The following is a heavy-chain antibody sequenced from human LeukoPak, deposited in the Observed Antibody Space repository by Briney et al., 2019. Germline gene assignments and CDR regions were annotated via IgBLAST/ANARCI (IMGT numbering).Heavy chain of an antibody. Sequence: GGSLSLPCAASGFTFSSYAMSWVRQAPGKGLEWVSVISVGGGGTTYADSVKGRFTITRGNSKNTLYLQLKSLRAEDTAVYYGAGSSSWYYFQYWGQGNLVTVSS. V-gene: IGHV3-23*01. CDR1: GFTFSSYA. D-gene: IGHD6-13*01. CDR2: ISVGGGGT. CDR3: AGSSSWYYFQY. J-gene: IGHJ4*02.